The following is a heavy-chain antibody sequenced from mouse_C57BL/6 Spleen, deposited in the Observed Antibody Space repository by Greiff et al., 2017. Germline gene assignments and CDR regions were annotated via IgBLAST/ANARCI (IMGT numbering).Heavy chain of an antibody. V-gene: IGHV1-4*01. CDR1: GYTFTSYT. CDR3: ARSGDYDEGGFAY. D-gene: IGHD2-4*01. J-gene: IGHJ3*01. Sequence: QVHVKQSGAELARPGASVKMSCKASGYTFTSYTMHWVKQRPGQGLEWIGYINPSSGYTKYNQKFKDKATLTADKSSSTAYMQLSSLTSEDSAVYYCARSGDYDEGGFAYWGQGTLVTVSA. CDR2: INPSSGYT.